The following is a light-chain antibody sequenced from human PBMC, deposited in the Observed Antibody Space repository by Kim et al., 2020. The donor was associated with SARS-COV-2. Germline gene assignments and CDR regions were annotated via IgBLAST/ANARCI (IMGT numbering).Light chain of an antibody. CDR2: AAS. CDR3: QKYTSDPLT. V-gene: IGKV1-27*01. Sequence: PSVGDRVTIPCLASQDISNYLAWYQQRPGKVPRLLIYAASTLQSGVPSRFSGSGSGTDFTLTISSLQPEDVATYYCQKYTSDPLTFGGGTKVDIK. CDR1: QDISNY. J-gene: IGKJ4*01.